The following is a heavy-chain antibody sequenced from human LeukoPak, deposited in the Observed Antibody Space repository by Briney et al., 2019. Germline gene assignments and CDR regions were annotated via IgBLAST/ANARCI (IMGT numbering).Heavy chain of an antibody. D-gene: IGHD2-15*01. Sequence: GGSLRLSCAASGFTFSSYAMSWVRQAPGKGLEWVSAISGSGGSTDYADSVKGRFIISRGNFENTLYLHMNSLRADDTAIYYCARAGKAAAFDCWGQGTLVTVSS. J-gene: IGHJ4*02. CDR2: ISGSGGST. CDR3: ARAGKAAAFDC. V-gene: IGHV3-23*01. CDR1: GFTFSSYA.